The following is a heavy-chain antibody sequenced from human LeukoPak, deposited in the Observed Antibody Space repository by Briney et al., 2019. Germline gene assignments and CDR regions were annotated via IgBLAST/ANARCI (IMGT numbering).Heavy chain of an antibody. Sequence: GGSLRLSRAASGFTSAGYAMSWVRQAPGKGLEWVSTLSGSGGSTYYADSVKGRFTISRDNSKNTLYVQMNSLRAEDTAVYYCAKDGSALWTIARPYYFDYWGQGTLVTVSS. CDR1: GFTSAGYA. J-gene: IGHJ4*02. CDR3: AKDGSALWTIARPYYFDY. D-gene: IGHD5-24*01. CDR2: LSGSGGST. V-gene: IGHV3-23*01.